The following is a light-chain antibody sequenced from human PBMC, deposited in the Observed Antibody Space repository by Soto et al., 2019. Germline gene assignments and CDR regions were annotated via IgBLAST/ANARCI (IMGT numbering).Light chain of an antibody. CDR2: GAS. Sequence: ELVLTQSASTLSFSPGQRTTLSCRVSQSVGTNLAWYQQKPGQAPRLLIYGASTRATGIPARFSGSGSGTEFTLTISSLQSEDFAVYYCQQYNNWPPITFGGGTKVEIK. J-gene: IGKJ4*01. CDR3: QQYNNWPPIT. CDR1: QSVGTN. V-gene: IGKV3-15*01.